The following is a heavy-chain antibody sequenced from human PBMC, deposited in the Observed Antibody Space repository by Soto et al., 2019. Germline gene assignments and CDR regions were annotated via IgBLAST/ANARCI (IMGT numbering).Heavy chain of an antibody. J-gene: IGHJ4*02. CDR2: ISWDGGST. CDR3: AKDSQPVVPAAMDFDY. Sequence: GGSLRLSCAASGFTFDDYTMHWVRQAPGKGLEWVSLISWDGGSTYYADSVKGRFTISRDNSKNSIYLKMNSLRTENTDLYYYAKDSQPVVPAAMDFDYWGQGTLVTVSS. D-gene: IGHD2-2*01. V-gene: IGHV3-43*01. CDR1: GFTFDDYT.